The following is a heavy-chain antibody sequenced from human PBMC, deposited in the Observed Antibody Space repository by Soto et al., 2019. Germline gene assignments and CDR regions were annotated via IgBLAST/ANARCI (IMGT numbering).Heavy chain of an antibody. V-gene: IGHV4-34*01. J-gene: IGHJ6*02. D-gene: IGHD6-13*01. CDR1: GGSFSGYY. Sequence: SQTLSLTCAVYGGSFSGYYWSWIRQPPGKGLEWIGEINHSGSTNYNPSLKSRVTISVDTSKNQFSLKLSSVTAADTAVYYCARLTGIAAAGSTYYYGMDVWGQGTTVTVSS. CDR2: INHSGST. CDR3: ARLTGIAAAGSTYYYGMDV.